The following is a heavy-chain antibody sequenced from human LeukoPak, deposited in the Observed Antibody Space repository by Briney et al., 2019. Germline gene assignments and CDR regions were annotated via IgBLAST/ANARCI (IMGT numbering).Heavy chain of an antibody. D-gene: IGHD6-13*01. V-gene: IGHV4-39*07. CDR3: ASIAPLGPYYYYGMDV. Sequence: SETLSLTCTVSGGSISSSSYYWGWIRQPPGKGLEWIGSIYYSGSTYYNPSLKSRVTISVDTSKNQFSLKLSSVTAADTAVYYCASIAPLGPYYYYGMDVWGQGTTVTVSS. J-gene: IGHJ6*02. CDR2: IYYSGST. CDR1: GGSISSSSYY.